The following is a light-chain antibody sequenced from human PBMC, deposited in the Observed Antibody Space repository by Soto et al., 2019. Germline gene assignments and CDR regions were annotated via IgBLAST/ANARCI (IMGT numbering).Light chain of an antibody. J-gene: IGKJ1*01. CDR2: AAS. Sequence: DIQMTQSPSSLSASVGDRVTITCRASQGIYNYLAWYQAKPGKVPKLLIYAASTLQSGVPSRFSGSGSGTDFTLTISSLQPEDVGTYYCQRYINAPRAFGQGTKVDIK. CDR3: QRYINAPRA. CDR1: QGIYNY. V-gene: IGKV1-27*01.